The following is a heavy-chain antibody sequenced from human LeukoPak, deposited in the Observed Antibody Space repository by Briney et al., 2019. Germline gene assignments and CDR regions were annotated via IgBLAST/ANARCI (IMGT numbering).Heavy chain of an antibody. Sequence: GGSLRLSCAASGFTFSSYAMSWVRQAPGKGLEWGSAISGNGGSTYYADSVKGRFTISRDNSKNTLYMQMNSLRAEDTAVYYCAKGRQQLAYYYYYMDVWGKGTTVTISS. CDR1: GFTFSSYA. J-gene: IGHJ6*03. V-gene: IGHV3-23*01. CDR3: AKGRQQLAYYYYYMDV. D-gene: IGHD6-13*01. CDR2: ISGNGGST.